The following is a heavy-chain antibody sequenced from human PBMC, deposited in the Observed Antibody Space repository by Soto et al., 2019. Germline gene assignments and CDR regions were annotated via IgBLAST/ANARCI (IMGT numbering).Heavy chain of an antibody. CDR1: GDSMNPYY. Sequence: QVQLQESGPGLVKPSETLSLTCTVSGDSMNPYYWSWIRQPPGKGLEWIGYIYFSGSTNFNPSLKSRVTLSLDTCKRQFFLKLTSVTAADTAVYYCARAWAVPGSHWGDWGRGTLVTVSS. CDR2: IYFSGST. V-gene: IGHV4-59*01. J-gene: IGHJ4*02. CDR3: ARAWAVPGSHWGD. D-gene: IGHD6-19*01.